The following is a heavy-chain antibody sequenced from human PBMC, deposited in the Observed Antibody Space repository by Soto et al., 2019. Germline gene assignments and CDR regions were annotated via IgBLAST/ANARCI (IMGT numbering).Heavy chain of an antibody. CDR2: IIPILGTV. CDR1: GGTFSSYT. D-gene: IGHD3-10*01. J-gene: IGHJ4*02. Sequence: QVQLVQSGAEVKKPGSSVKVSCKASGGTFSSYTISWVRQAPGQGLEWMGRIIPILGTVDYAQQFQGRVTITADKSTSTAYMDLSSLRSEDTAGYYCARDGNGSGLRTFDYWGQGTRVTVSS. V-gene: IGHV1-69*08. CDR3: ARDGNGSGLRTFDY.